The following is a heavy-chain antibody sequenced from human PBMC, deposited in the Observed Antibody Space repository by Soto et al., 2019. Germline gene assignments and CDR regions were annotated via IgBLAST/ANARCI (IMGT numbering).Heavy chain of an antibody. V-gene: IGHV1-69*13. CDR3: ARDSSSWYYFDY. CDR2: IIPSFGTA. CDR1: GGTFISYA. D-gene: IGHD6-13*01. Sequence: SVKVSGKASGGTFISYAISWVRQAPGQGLEWMGGIIPSFGTANYAQKFQGRVTITADESTSTAYMELSSLRSEDTAVYYCARDSSSWYYFDYWGQGTLVTVSS. J-gene: IGHJ4*02.